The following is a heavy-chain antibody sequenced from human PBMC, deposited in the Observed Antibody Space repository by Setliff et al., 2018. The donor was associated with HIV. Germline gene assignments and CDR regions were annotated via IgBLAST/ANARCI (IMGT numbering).Heavy chain of an antibody. D-gene: IGHD3-22*01. V-gene: IGHV3-53*01. Sequence: LRLSCAASGFSVTNNYMMWVRQAPGKGLEWVSTLYSAGTSYFAGSVAGRFTISRDTSKNTLYLQMNSLRAEDTAVYYCARDHRPYFYDKAWFDPWGQGTLVTVSS. CDR1: GFSVTNNY. CDR3: ARDHRPYFYDKAWFDP. J-gene: IGHJ5*02. CDR2: LYSAGTS.